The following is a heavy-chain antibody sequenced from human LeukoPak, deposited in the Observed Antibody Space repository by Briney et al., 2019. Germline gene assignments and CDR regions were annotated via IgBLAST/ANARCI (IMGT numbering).Heavy chain of an antibody. J-gene: IGHJ4*02. Sequence: GASVKVSCKASGYTFTRFYMHWVRQAPGQGLGWMGWINPNSGDTSYAQRFQGRVTMTRDTSISTAYMELNRLSSDDAAVYYCARDGGFDYWGQGTLVTVSS. V-gene: IGHV1-2*02. CDR2: INPNSGDT. D-gene: IGHD3-10*01. CDR3: ARDGGFDY. CDR1: GYTFTRFY.